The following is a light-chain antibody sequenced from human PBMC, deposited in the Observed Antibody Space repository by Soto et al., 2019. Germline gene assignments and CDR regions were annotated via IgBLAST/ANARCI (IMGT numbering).Light chain of an antibody. CDR3: QHYGSSPREVT. J-gene: IGKJ2*01. CDR2: AAS. V-gene: IGKV1-9*01. Sequence: DIQLTQSPSFLSASVGDRVTITCRASQGISSYLAWYQQKPGKAPKLLIYAASTLQSGVPSRFSGSGSGTEFTLTISSLQPEDFAVYYCQHYGSSPREVTFGQGTKLEI. CDR1: QGISSY.